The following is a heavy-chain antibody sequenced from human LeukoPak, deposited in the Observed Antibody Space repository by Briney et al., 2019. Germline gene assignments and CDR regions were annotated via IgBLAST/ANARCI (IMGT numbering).Heavy chain of an antibody. J-gene: IGHJ6*02. D-gene: IGHD3-3*01. CDR1: GGSFSGYY. V-gene: IGHV4-34*01. CDR3: ARSLFGYGMDV. CDR2: INHSGST. Sequence: SETLSLTCAVYGGSFSGYYWSWIRQPPGKGLEWIGEINHSGSTNYNPSLKSRVTISVDTSKNQFSLELSSVTAADTAVYYCARSLFGYGMDVWGQGTTVTVSS.